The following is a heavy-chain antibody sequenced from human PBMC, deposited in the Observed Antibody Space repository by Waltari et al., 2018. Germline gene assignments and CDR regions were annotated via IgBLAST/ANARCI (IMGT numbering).Heavy chain of an antibody. J-gene: IGHJ4*02. CDR2: IWSDGSYE. CDR1: GFAFISCA. Sequence: QVQLVESGGGVVQPGRSLRPPCAASGFAFISCAMHWVRQAPGKGLEWVAVIWSDGSYEYYADSVKGRFTVSRDNSKTALFVQMNSLRAEDTAVYYCARALGSGSFLIDFWGQGTLVTVSS. D-gene: IGHD3-10*01. CDR3: ARALGSGSFLIDF. V-gene: IGHV3-33*08.